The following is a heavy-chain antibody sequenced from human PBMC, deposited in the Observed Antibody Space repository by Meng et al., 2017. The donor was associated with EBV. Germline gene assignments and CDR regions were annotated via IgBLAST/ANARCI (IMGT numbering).Heavy chain of an antibody. Sequence: QVQLGQSAAAVKKPGSSVKASWKTSGGTFKYFAISWVRPAPGQGLEWMGGFIPRLGTPNYAQKFHGRVKITADESTRTHYMDLSSLRSEDTAIYYCASESGRGYTPDYWGQGTLVTVSS. V-gene: IGHV1-69*01. D-gene: IGHD3-10*01. CDR3: ASESGRGYTPDY. CDR2: FIPRLGTP. CDR1: GGTFKYFA. J-gene: IGHJ4*02.